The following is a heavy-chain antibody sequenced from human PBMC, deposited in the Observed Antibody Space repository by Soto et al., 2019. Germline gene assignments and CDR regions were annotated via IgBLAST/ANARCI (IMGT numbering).Heavy chain of an antibody. CDR1: GYTFTGYY. CDR3: ARAWGGSTYYYDSSGLHH. D-gene: IGHD3-22*01. J-gene: IGHJ5*02. V-gene: IGHV1-2*02. CDR2: INPNSGGT. Sequence: ASVKVSCKASGYTFTGYYMHWVRQAPGQGLEWMGWINPNSGGTNYAQKFQGRVTTTRDTSISTAYMELSRLRSDDTAVYYCARAWGGSTYYYDSSGLHHWGQGTLVTVSS.